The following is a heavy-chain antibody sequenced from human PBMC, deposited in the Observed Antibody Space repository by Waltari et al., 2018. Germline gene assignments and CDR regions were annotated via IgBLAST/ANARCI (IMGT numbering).Heavy chain of an antibody. J-gene: IGHJ4*02. D-gene: IGHD6-6*01. CDR3: ARRDYSSTSTDN. CDR1: SAQFANYW. V-gene: IGHV5-51*01. CDR2: IQPTRSAI. Sequence: DVQLVQSGPEVTKPGASLTISCPDSSAQFANYWIRFVPQVSGQGLEWVGVIQPTRSAIRYNPAFQGRVTLSADTSTGTAYLQWTSLRASDTATYDCARRDYSSTSTDNWGQGTLVTVSS.